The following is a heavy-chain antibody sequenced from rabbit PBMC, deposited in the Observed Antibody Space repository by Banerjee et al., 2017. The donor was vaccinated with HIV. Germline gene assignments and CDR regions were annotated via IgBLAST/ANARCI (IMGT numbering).Heavy chain of an antibody. Sequence: QSLEESGGDLVKPGASLTLTCTASGFSFSSSYYMCWVRQAPGKGLEWIASIDAASSGITYYVSWAKGRFTISKTSSTTVTLQMTSLTAADTATYFCARGLGYASLWGPGTLVTVS. CDR1: GFSFSSSYY. CDR3: ARGLGYASL. D-gene: IGHD1-1*01. J-gene: IGHJ4*01. CDR2: IDAASSGIT. V-gene: IGHV1S40*01.